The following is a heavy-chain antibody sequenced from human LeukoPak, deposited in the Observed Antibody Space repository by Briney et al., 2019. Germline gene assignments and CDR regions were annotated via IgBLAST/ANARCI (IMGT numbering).Heavy chain of an antibody. D-gene: IGHD6-13*01. Sequence: SETLSLTCAVYGGSFSGYYWSWLRQPPGKGLEWIGEINHSGSTNYNPSLKSRVTISVDTSKNQFPLKLSSVTAADTAVYYCARVRSSSWLLPHKGWFDPWGQGTLVAVSS. CDR1: GGSFSGYY. J-gene: IGHJ5*02. CDR3: ARVRSSSWLLPHKGWFDP. CDR2: INHSGST. V-gene: IGHV4-34*01.